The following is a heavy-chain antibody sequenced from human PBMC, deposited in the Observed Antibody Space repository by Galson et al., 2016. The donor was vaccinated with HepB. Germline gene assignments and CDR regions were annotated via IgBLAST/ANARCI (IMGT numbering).Heavy chain of an antibody. CDR3: ARKWAYDRTIIDY. Sequence: LRLSCAASGFTFSSYAMHWVRQAPGKGPEWVALISYDGNNKYYADSVRGRFTISRDNSKNTLYLQMNSLRPEDTAVYYCARKWAYDRTIIDYWGQGTLVTVSS. V-gene: IGHV3-30-3*01. CDR1: GFTFSSYA. CDR2: ISYDGNNK. D-gene: IGHD3-22*01. J-gene: IGHJ4*02.